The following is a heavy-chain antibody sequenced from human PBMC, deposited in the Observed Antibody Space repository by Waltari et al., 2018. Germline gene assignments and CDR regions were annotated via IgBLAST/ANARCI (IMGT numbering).Heavy chain of an antibody. Sequence: QVQLQESGPGLVKPSQTLSLNCTVSGGSISSGDYYWSWILQPPGKGLVWIGDIYYSGSTYYNPSLKSRVTISVDTSKNQFSLKLSSVTAADTAVYYCAREYPAGKADYWGQGTLVTVSS. D-gene: IGHD6-13*01. CDR1: GGSISSGDYY. V-gene: IGHV4-30-4*08. J-gene: IGHJ4*02. CDR3: AREYPAGKADY. CDR2: IYYSGST.